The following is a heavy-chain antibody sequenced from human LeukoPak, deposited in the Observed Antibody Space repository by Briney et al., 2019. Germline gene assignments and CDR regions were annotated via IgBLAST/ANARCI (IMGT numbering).Heavy chain of an antibody. CDR2: INPSGGST. CDR3: ARVRRPFTPFDY. J-gene: IGHJ4*02. CDR1: GYTFTGYY. Sequence: GASVKVSCKASGYTFTGYYMHWVRQAPGQGLEWMGIINPSGGSTSYAQKFQGRVTMTRDTSTSTVYMELSSLRSEDTAVYYCARVRRPFTPFDYWGQGTLVTVSS. V-gene: IGHV1-46*01.